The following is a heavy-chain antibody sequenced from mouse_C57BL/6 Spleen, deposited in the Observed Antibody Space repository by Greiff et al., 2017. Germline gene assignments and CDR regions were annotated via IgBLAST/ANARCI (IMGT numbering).Heavy chain of an antibody. CDR1: GYSITSGYY. V-gene: IGHV3-6*01. D-gene: IGHD4-1*01. J-gene: IGHJ2*01. Sequence: DVQLVESGPGLVKPSQSLSLTCSVTGYSITSGYYWNWIRQFPGNKLEWMGYISYDGSNNYNPSLKNRISITRDTSKNQFFLKLNSVTTEDTATYYCARDQTGFDYWGQGTTLTVSS. CDR3: ARDQTGFDY. CDR2: ISYDGSN.